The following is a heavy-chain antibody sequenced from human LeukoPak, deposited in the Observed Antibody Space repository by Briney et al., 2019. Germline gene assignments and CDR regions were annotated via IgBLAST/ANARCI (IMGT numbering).Heavy chain of an antibody. Sequence: PSETLSLTCAVYGGSFSGYYWSWIRQPPGKGLEWIWEISHSGSTNYNPSLKSRVTISVVTSKNQFSLKLSSVTAADTGVYYCARGRDYWGQGTLVTVSS. CDR1: GGSFSGYY. CDR2: ISHSGST. J-gene: IGHJ4*02. CDR3: ARGRDY. V-gene: IGHV4-34*01.